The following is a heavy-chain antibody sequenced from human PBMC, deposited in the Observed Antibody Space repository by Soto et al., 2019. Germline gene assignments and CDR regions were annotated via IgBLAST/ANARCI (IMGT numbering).Heavy chain of an antibody. CDR1: GFTFTYAW. J-gene: IGHJ4*02. V-gene: IGHV3-15*07. CDR2: IKNKIDGGTT. CDR3: SSSYRSGGAFDY. Sequence: EVQLVESGGGLVKPGGSLRVSCAASGFTFTYAWMNWVRQAPGKGLEWVGRIKNKIDGGTTDYAAPVEGRFTISRDDSKNTLYLQMNSLETEDTAVYYCSSSYRSGGAFDYWGRGTLVTVSS. D-gene: IGHD6-19*01.